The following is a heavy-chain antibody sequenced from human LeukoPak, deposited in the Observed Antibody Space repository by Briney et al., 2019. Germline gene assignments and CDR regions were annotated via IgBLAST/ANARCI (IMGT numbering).Heavy chain of an antibody. CDR2: IYYSGST. Sequence: SETLSLTCTVSGGSISSYYWSWIRQPPGKGLEWIGDIYYSGSTNYNPSLKSRVTISVDTSKNQFSLKLSSVTAADTAVYYCASGIAAAGTEYFQHWGQGTLVTVSS. CDR1: GGSISSYY. D-gene: IGHD6-13*01. CDR3: ASGIAAAGTEYFQH. V-gene: IGHV4-59*01. J-gene: IGHJ1*01.